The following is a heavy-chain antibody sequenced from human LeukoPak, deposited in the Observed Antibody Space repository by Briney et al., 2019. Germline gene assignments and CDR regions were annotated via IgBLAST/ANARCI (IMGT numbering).Heavy chain of an antibody. CDR3: ARGPPYYDILTGYYIRSGYFDY. Sequence: QPGGSLRLSCAASGFTFSSYSMNWDRQAPGKGLEWVSYISSSGSTIYYADSVKGRFTISRDNAKNSLYLQMNSLRAEDTAVYYCARGPPYYDILTGYYIRSGYFDYWGQGTLVTVSS. CDR2: ISSSGSTI. D-gene: IGHD3-9*01. J-gene: IGHJ4*02. CDR1: GFTFSSYS. V-gene: IGHV3-48*04.